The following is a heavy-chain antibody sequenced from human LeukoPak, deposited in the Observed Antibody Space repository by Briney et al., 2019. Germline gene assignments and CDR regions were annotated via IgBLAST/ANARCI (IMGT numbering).Heavy chain of an antibody. J-gene: IGHJ5*02. CDR3: AAVSGHYTLLDA. V-gene: IGHV1-24*01. CDR2: VDPDDGQR. D-gene: IGHD4-11*01. CDR1: RYNLNDIS. Sequence: ASVKGPSKISRYNLNDISVHWVGQPPGKRLEWMGGVDPDDGQRVYAQRFQGRVTMTEDTSTNTAYMELSRLRSEDTAVYFCAAVSGHYTLLDAWGQGALVTVST.